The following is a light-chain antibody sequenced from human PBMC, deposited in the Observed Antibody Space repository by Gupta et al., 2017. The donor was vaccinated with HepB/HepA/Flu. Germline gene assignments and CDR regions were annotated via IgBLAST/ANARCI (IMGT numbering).Light chain of an antibody. V-gene: IGKV1-8*01. J-gene: IGKJ1*01. CDR3: QQDYNNPWT. CDR1: QAITTY. CDR2: GGS. Sequence: AIRMTQSPSSFSASTGDRVTITCRASQAITTYLAWYQQKPGSPPKLLIYGGSALEGGVPSRFSGRGSGTDFTLTISSLQSEHFATYYFQQDYNNPWTFGQGTTVDIK.